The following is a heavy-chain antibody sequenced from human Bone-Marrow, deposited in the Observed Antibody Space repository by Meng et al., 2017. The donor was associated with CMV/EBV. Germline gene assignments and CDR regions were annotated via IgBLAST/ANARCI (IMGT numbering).Heavy chain of an antibody. CDR3: ATAMTAAGAFDP. CDR2: INPNSGAT. D-gene: IGHD6-13*01. Sequence: KASGYTFTGYYLHWVRQAPGQGLEWMGWINPNSGATNYAQIFQGRVTMTRDTSISTAYMELSRLTSDDTAVYYCATAMTAAGAFDPWGQGTLVTVSS. CDR1: GYTFTGYY. V-gene: IGHV1-2*02. J-gene: IGHJ5*02.